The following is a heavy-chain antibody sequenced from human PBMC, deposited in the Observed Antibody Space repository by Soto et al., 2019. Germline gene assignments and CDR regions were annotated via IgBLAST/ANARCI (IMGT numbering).Heavy chain of an antibody. Sequence: QVQLVQSGAAVKKPGSSVKVSCKASGGTFSSYAISWVRQAPGQGLEWMGGIIPIFGTANYAQKFQGRVTITADESTSTAYLELSSLRSEDTAVYYCAHPTMDPYYYYYGMDVWGQGTTVTVSS. CDR2: IIPIFGTA. J-gene: IGHJ6*02. V-gene: IGHV1-69*12. CDR1: GGTFSSYA. CDR3: AHPTMDPYYYYYGMDV. D-gene: IGHD3-10*01.